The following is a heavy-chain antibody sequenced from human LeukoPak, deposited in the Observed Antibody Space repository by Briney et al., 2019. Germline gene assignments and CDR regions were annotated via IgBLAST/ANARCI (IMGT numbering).Heavy chain of an antibody. Sequence: SETLSLTCSVSGASLSGYYWSWIRQTPGKGLEWIGYVYYNGNTNYNPSLQSRVTITVDTSRNQFSLKLSSVTAADTAVYYCARSLVRDYFDYWGQGTLVTVSS. D-gene: IGHD3-10*01. CDR3: ARSLVRDYFDY. J-gene: IGHJ4*02. V-gene: IGHV4-59*13. CDR2: VYYNGNT. CDR1: GASLSGYY.